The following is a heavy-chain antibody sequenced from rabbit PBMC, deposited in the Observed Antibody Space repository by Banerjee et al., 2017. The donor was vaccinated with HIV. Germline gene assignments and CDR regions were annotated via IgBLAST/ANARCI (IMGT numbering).Heavy chain of an antibody. J-gene: IGHJ4*01. CDR3: ARDLAGVIGWNFGL. Sequence: GSLTLTCTASGFSFSSSYWICWVRQAPGKGLEWIGCIYAGSSGSTYYASWAKGRFTISKTSSTTVTLQMTSLTAADTATYFCARDLAGVIGWNFGLWGQGTLVTVS. CDR2: IYAGSSGST. V-gene: IGHV1S45*01. D-gene: IGHD4-1*01. CDR1: GFSFSSSYW.